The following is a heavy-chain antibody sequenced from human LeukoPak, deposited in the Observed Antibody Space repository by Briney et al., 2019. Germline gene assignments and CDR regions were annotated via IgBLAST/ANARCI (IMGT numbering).Heavy chain of an antibody. CDR1: GFTFSRYW. CDR2: IKEDGSQE. D-gene: IGHD3-10*01. J-gene: IGHJ5*02. Sequence: GGSLRLSCAASGFTFSRYWMTWVRQAPGKGLEWVANIKEDGSQEYYVDSVKGRFTISRDNAKNSLYLQMNTLRVEDTAVYYCARDCINIVWGAPFDPWGQGTLVTVSS. V-gene: IGHV3-7*01. CDR3: ARDCINIVWGAPFDP.